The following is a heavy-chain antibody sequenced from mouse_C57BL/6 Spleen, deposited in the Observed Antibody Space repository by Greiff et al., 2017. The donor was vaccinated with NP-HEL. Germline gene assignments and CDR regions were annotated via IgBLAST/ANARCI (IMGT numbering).Heavy chain of an antibody. J-gene: IGHJ2*01. D-gene: IGHD4-1*01. CDR3: ARSPDWVYYFDY. CDR2: INPNNGGT. Sequence: EVQLQQSGPELVKPGASVKIPCKASGYTFTDYHMDWVKQSHGKSLEWIGDINPNNGGTIYNQKFKGKATLTVDKSSSTAYMELRSLTSEDTAVYYCARSPDWVYYFDYWGQGTTLTVSS. CDR1: GYTFTDYH. V-gene: IGHV1-18*01.